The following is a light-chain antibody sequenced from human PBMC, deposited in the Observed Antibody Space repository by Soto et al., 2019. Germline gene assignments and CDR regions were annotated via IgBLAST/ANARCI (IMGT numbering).Light chain of an antibody. CDR2: EAS. V-gene: IGKV3-11*01. CDR1: QSINNY. J-gene: IGKJ4*01. CDR3: QYRGIWPPGAT. Sequence: EIVLTQSPVTLSLSPGGRATLSCRASQSINNYLAWYQQKPGQPPRLLIYEASNRATAIPVRFSGSGSGTDFTLAISCRETEDSAVYYCQYRGIWPPGATFGGGTKVEIK.